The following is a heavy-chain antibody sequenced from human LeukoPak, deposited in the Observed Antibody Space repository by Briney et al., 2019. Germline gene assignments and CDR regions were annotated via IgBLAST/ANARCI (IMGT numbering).Heavy chain of an antibody. CDR3: ARSPGFVDTTSGEWFDP. CDR1: NGSISRCY. J-gene: IGHJ5*02. D-gene: IGHD3-10*01. CDR2: VYNRGTT. V-gene: IGHV4-59*01. Sequence: PSETLSLTCSVSNGSISRCYWNWIRQPPGKGLEWIGYVYNRGTTSYNPSLESRVTISVDTSRSQFSLNLRSVTAADSAVYYCARSPGFVDTTSGEWFDPWGQGALVTVSS.